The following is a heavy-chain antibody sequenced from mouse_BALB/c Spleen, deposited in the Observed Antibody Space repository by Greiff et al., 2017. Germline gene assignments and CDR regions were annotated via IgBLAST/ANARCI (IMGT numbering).Heavy chain of an antibody. CDR2: INPSNGRT. J-gene: IGHJ3*01. Sequence: QVQLKQSGAELVKPGASVQLSCTASGYTFPRYWMHWVKQRPGQGLAWIGEINPSNGRTNYNEKFKSKATLTVDKSSSTAYMQLSSLTSEASAVYYCANYGYDVAWLAYWGQGTLVTVSA. D-gene: IGHD2-2*01. V-gene: IGHV1S81*02. CDR3: ANYGYDVAWLAY. CDR1: GYTFPRYW.